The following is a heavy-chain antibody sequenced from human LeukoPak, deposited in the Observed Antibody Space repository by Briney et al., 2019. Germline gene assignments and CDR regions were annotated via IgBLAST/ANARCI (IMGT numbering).Heavy chain of an antibody. J-gene: IGHJ3*02. D-gene: IGHD3-9*01. V-gene: IGHV3-48*01. Sequence: GGSLRLSCAASGFTFSTYSMNWVRQAPGKGLEWVSYISSRSSTIYYADSVKGRFTISRDNAKNSLYLQMNSLRAEDTAVYYCARDYDILTGTLAFDIWGQGTMVTVSS. CDR3: ARDYDILTGTLAFDI. CDR2: ISSRSSTI. CDR1: GFTFSTYS.